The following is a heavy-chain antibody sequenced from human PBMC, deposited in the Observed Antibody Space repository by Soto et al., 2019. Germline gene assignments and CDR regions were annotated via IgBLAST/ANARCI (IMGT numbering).Heavy chain of an antibody. J-gene: IGHJ5*02. D-gene: IGHD3-10*01. Sequence: SVKVSCKASGGTFSSYAISWVRQAPGQGLEWMGGIIPIFGTANYAQKFQGRVTMTRDTSISTVYMELSRLRFDDTAVYYCARVIRGAYYNSPLDTWGQGTVVTVSS. CDR1: GGTFSSYA. CDR3: ARVIRGAYYNSPLDT. CDR2: IIPIFGTA. V-gene: IGHV1-69*05.